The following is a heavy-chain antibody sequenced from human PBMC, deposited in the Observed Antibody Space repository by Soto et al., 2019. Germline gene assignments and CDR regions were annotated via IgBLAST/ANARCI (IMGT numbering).Heavy chain of an antibody. CDR3: ARSSSYYVPGDY. D-gene: IGHD3-22*01. J-gene: IGHJ4*02. CDR1: GYTFTSYA. Sequence: QVQLVQSGAEVKKPGASVKVSCKASGYTFTSYAMHWVRQAPGQRLEWMGWINAGNGNTKYSQKFQGRVTITRDTSASTAYMELRSLRSEDTAVYYCARSSSYYVPGDYWGQGTLVTVSS. V-gene: IGHV1-3*01. CDR2: INAGNGNT.